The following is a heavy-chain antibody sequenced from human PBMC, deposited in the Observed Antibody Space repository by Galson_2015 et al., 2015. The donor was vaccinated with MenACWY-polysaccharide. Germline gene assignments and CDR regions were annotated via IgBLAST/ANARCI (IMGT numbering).Heavy chain of an antibody. D-gene: IGHD2-2*01. V-gene: IGHV1-2*02. Sequence: SVKVSCKASGYTFTGNFIHWVRQAPGQGFEWMGWINPNSGATSYAQKFQDRVTMTRDTSINTAYMELHRLRSDDTAVYYCARVPTCQQTEGNWFVPWGQGTPVTVSS. CDR3: ARVPTCQQTEGNWFVP. CDR1: GYTFTGNF. J-gene: IGHJ5*02. CDR2: INPNSGAT.